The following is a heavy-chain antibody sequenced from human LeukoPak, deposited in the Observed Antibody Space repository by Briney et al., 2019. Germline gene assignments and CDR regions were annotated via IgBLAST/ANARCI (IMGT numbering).Heavy chain of an antibody. J-gene: IGHJ6*03. CDR1: GFTFSSYS. CDR3: AREGDYDFWSGYYNYYYMDV. CDR2: ISSSSSYI. D-gene: IGHD3-3*01. V-gene: IGHV3-21*01. Sequence: GGSLRLSCAASGFTFSSYSMNWVRQAPGKGLEWVSSISSSSSYIYYADSVKGRFTISRDNAKNSLYLQMNSLRAEDTAVYYCAREGDYDFWSGYYNYYYMDVWGKGTTVTVSS.